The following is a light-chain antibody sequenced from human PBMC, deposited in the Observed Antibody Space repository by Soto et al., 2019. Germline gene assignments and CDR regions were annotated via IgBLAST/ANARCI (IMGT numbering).Light chain of an antibody. J-gene: IGKJ1*01. Sequence: ELVLTHSPGTLSLSPGERATLSCGASQSVSSSSLAWYQQKPGQAPRLLIYGASNRATGIPDRFSGSGSGTDFTLTISRLEPEDLAVYYCQQYGKSPRTFGQGTKVDIK. V-gene: IGKV3-20*01. CDR3: QQYGKSPRT. CDR1: QSVSSSS. CDR2: GAS.